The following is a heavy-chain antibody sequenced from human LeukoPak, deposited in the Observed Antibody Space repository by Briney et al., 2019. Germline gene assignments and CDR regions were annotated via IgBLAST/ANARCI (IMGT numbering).Heavy chain of an antibody. J-gene: IGHJ3*02. CDR2: ISDGGNT. D-gene: IGHD3-10*01. Sequence: PPGGSLRLSCAVSGFTFRNYAMSWVRQAPGKGLEWVSSISDGGNTYYPDSVKGRFTISRDNSRNTLYLQMSGLRAEDSALYYCAKRGVTIGFWNAFHIWGQGTMVTVSS. CDR1: GFTFRNYA. V-gene: IGHV3-23*01. CDR3: AKRGVTIGFWNAFHI.